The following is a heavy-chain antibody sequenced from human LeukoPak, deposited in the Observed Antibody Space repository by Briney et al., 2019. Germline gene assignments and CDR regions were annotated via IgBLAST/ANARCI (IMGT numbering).Heavy chain of an antibody. CDR1: GYTFTGYY. Sequence: GASVKVSCKASGYTFTGYYMHWVRQAPGQGLEWMGWINPNSGGTKYAQKFQGRVTMTRDTSISTAYMELSRLRSDDTAVYYCAREERQLVSRYIWGQGTMVTVSS. CDR2: INPNSGGT. D-gene: IGHD6-13*01. V-gene: IGHV1-2*02. J-gene: IGHJ3*02. CDR3: AREERQLVSRYI.